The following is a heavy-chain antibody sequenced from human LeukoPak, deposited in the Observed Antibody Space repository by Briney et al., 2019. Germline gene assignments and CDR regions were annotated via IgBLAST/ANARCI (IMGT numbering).Heavy chain of an antibody. CDR1: GGSISSYY. CDR2: IYYSGST. D-gene: IGHD5-18*01. J-gene: IGHJ4*02. CDR3: ARVRGYSYGTFDY. Sequence: SETLSLTCTVSGGSISSYYWSWIRQPPGKGLEWIGYIYYSGSTNYNPSLKSRVTISVDTSKNQFSLKLSSVTAADTAVYYCARVRGYSYGTFDYWGQGTLVTVSS. V-gene: IGHV4-59*01.